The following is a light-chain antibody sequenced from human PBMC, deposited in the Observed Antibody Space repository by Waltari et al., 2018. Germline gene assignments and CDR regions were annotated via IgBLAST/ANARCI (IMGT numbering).Light chain of an antibody. CDR3: QQYYSTPQT. Sequence: DIVMTQSPDSLAVSLGERATINCKSSQSVLYSSNNKNYLALYQQKPGQPPKLLIYWASTRESGVPDRFSGSGSVTDFTLTISSLQAEDVAVYYCQQYYSTPQTFGQGTKVEIK. V-gene: IGKV4-1*01. CDR1: QSVLYSSNNKNY. CDR2: WAS. J-gene: IGKJ1*01.